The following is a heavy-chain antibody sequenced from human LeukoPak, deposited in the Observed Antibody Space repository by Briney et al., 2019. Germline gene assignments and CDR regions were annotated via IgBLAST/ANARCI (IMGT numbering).Heavy chain of an antibody. Sequence: SETLSLTCTVSGGSISSYYWSWIRQPAGKGLEWIGRIYTSGSTNYNPSLKSRVTMSVDTSKNQFSLKLSSVTAADTAVYYCARGRKTITIFGVVIIRTDAFDIWGQGTMVTVSS. D-gene: IGHD3-3*01. CDR1: GGSISSYY. J-gene: IGHJ3*02. CDR3: ARGRKTITIFGVVIIRTDAFDI. CDR2: IYTSGST. V-gene: IGHV4-4*07.